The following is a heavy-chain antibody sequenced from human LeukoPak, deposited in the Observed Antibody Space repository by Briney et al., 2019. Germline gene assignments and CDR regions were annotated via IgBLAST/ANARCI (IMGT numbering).Heavy chain of an antibody. V-gene: IGHV4-34*01. J-gene: IGHJ4*02. Sequence: SETLSLTCAVYGGSFSGYYRSWIRQPPGKGLEWIGEINHSGSTNYNPSLKSRVTISVDTSKNQFSLKLSSVTAADTAVYYCARRGYYYGSGSYYRPPHFDYWGQGTLVTVSS. CDR2: INHSGST. CDR1: GGSFSGYY. D-gene: IGHD3-10*01. CDR3: ARRGYYYGSGSYYRPPHFDY.